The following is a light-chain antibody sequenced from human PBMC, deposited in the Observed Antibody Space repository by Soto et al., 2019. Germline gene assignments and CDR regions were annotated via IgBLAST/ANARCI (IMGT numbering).Light chain of an antibody. CDR3: QQCYSIPLT. CDR2: TVS. V-gene: IGKV1-39*01. J-gene: IGKJ4*01. Sequence: DIQMPQSPSSLSTSVGDRVTITCRASQNIGRNLNWYQQKPGKAPKLLIYTVSNLQTGVPLRFSGRGSGTEFTLTISALQPEDFATYYCQQCYSIPLTFGGGTKVEIK. CDR1: QNIGRN.